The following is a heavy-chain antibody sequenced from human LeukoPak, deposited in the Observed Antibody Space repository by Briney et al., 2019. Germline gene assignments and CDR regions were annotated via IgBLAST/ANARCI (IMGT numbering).Heavy chain of an antibody. V-gene: IGHV1-2*02. CDR3: ARDHGDDAFDI. J-gene: IGHJ3*02. D-gene: IGHD3-3*01. CDR2: INSNRGGT. Sequence: ASVTVPCKASGYTFTNYYIHWVRQAPGQGLEWMGWINSNRGGTNYAQKFQGRVTMTRDTSISTAYMELRSVRSDDTAVYYCARDHGDDAFDIWGPGTMVTVSS. CDR1: GYTFTNYY.